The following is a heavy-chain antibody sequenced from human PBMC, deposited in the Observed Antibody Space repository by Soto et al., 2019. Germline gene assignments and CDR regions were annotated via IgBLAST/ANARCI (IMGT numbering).Heavy chain of an antibody. D-gene: IGHD2-2*01. CDR1: GFTFSSYG. V-gene: IGHV3-30*18. Sequence: QVQLVESGGGVVQPGRSLRLSCAASGFTFSSYGMHWVRQAPGKGLEWVAVISSDGSNKYYADSVKGRFTISRDNSKNTLYLQMNSLRAEDTAVYYCAKDTHLFLHCSSTSCPPDAFDIWGQGTMVTVSS. J-gene: IGHJ3*02. CDR3: AKDTHLFLHCSSTSCPPDAFDI. CDR2: ISSDGSNK.